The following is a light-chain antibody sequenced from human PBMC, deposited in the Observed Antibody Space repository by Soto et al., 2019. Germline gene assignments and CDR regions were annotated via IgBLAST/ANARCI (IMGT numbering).Light chain of an antibody. Sequence: ALTQPPSASGSPGQSVTISCTGTSSDVGGYNYVSWYQQHPGKAPKLMIYEVSKRPSGVPDRFSGSKSDNTASLTVSGLQAEDEADYYCSSYAGSNNLVFGGGTKLTVL. CDR3: SSYAGSNNLV. J-gene: IGLJ2*01. V-gene: IGLV2-8*01. CDR2: EVS. CDR1: SSDVGGYNY.